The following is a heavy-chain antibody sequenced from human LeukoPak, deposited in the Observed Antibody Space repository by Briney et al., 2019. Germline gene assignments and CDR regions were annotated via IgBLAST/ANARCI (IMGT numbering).Heavy chain of an antibody. CDR2: IYYSGST. D-gene: IGHD6-19*01. CDR1: GGSISSGDYY. Sequence: PSETLSLTCTVSGGSISSGDYYWSWIRQPPGKGLEWIGYIYYSGSTYYNPSLKSRVTISVDTSKNQFSLKLSSVTAADTAVYYCARGYIAVAHDAFDIWGQGTMVTVSS. J-gene: IGHJ3*02. V-gene: IGHV4-30-4*08. CDR3: ARGYIAVAHDAFDI.